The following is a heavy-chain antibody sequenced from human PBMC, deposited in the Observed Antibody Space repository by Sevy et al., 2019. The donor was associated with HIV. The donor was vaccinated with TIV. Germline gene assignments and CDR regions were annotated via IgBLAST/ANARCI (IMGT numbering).Heavy chain of an antibody. V-gene: IGHV4-39*01. Sequence: SETLSLTCTVSGGSISSSSYYWGWIRQPPGKGLEWIGSIYYSGSTYYNPSLKSRVTISVDTSKNQFSLKLSSVTAADTAVYYCARLIYYGSGSYYNWFDPWGRGTLVTVSS. CDR3: ARLIYYGSGSYYNWFDP. CDR2: IYYSGST. CDR1: GGSISSSSYY. D-gene: IGHD3-10*01. J-gene: IGHJ5*02.